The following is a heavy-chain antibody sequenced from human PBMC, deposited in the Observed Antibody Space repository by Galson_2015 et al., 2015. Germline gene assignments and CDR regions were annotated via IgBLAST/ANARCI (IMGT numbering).Heavy chain of an antibody. V-gene: IGHV3-9*01. CDR2: ISWNSGSI. J-gene: IGHJ3*01. CDR1: GFTFDDYA. CDR3: AKSYSSSLGYAFDF. Sequence: SLRLSCAASGFTFDDYAMHWVRQAPGKGLEGVSGISWNSGSIGDADSVKGRFTISRDNAKKSLYLQMTSLRAEDTALYYCAKSYSSSLGYAFDFWGQGTMVTVSS. D-gene: IGHD6-13*01.